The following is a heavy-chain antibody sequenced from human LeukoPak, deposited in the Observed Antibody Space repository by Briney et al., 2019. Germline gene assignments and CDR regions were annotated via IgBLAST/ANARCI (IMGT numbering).Heavy chain of an antibody. D-gene: IGHD1-26*01. CDR2: ISSSSSYI. CDR1: GFTFSSYS. CDR3: SRSVIRNSGSYSFDY. V-gene: IGHV3-21*01. Sequence: GGSLRLSCAASGFTFSSYSMNWVRQAPGRGLERVSSISSSSSYIYYADSVKGRFTISRDNAKNSLYLQMNSLRAEDTAVYYCSRSVIRNSGSYSFDYWGQGTLVTVSS. J-gene: IGHJ4*02.